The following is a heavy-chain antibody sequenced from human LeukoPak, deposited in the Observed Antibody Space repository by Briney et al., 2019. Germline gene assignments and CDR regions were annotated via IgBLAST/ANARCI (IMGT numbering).Heavy chain of an antibody. J-gene: IGHJ4*02. CDR2: LSGSGGSA. Sequence: PGGSLRLFCAASGFTFSSYAMSWLRQAPRKGLEWVSCLSGSGGSAYYANSVNGRFTISRDNSKNTLHLQLNSLRAEHTAVYYCAKTVVTLHAYDYWGKGTLVTVTS. D-gene: IGHD4-23*01. V-gene: IGHV3-23*01. CDR1: GFTFSSYA. CDR3: AKTVVTLHAYDY.